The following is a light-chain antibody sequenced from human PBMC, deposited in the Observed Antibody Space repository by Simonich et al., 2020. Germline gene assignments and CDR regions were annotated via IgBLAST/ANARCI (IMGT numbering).Light chain of an antibody. V-gene: IGLV2-23*01. J-gene: IGLJ3*02. CDR2: EGS. Sequence: HSALTQPASVSGSPGQSITISCTGTSGDVWSYNLVSWYQQHPGKAPKLMIYEGSKRPSGVSNRFSGSKAGNTASLTISGLQAEDEADYYGCSYAGSSTWVFGGGTKLTVL. CDR3: CSYAGSSTWV. CDR1: SGDVWSYNL.